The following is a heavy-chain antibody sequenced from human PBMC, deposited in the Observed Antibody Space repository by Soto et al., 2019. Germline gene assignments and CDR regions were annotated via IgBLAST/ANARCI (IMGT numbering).Heavy chain of an antibody. D-gene: IGHD3-16*02. J-gene: IGHJ4*02. V-gene: IGHV3-23*01. CDR2: ISGSGGST. CDR1: GFTFSSYA. Sequence: GGSLRLSCAASGFTFSSYAMSWVRQAPGKGLEWVSAISGSGGSTYYADSVKGRFTISRDNSKNTLYLQMNSPRAEDTAVYYCAKEKDYDYVWGSYRYTSDYWGQGTLVTVSS. CDR3: AKEKDYDYVWGSYRYTSDY.